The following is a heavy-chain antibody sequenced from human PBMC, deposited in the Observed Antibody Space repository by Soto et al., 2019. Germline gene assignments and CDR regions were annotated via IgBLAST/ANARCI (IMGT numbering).Heavy chain of an antibody. CDR1: GFTFSSYA. Sequence: QVQLVESGGGVVQPGRSLRLSCAASGFTFSSYAMHWVRQAPGKGLEWVAVISYDGSNKYYADSVKGRFTISRDNSKNTLHLQLNNVRAEDTAVYYCARGQVAPPAPALWFDPWGHGTLVTVSS. V-gene: IGHV3-30*14. J-gene: IGHJ5*02. CDR2: ISYDGSNK. D-gene: IGHD5-12*01. CDR3: ARGQVAPPAPALWFDP.